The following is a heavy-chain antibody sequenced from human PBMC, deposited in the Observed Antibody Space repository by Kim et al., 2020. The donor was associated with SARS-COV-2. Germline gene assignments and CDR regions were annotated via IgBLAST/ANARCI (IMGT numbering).Heavy chain of an antibody. V-gene: IGHV3-30*10. CDR3: ARDLFGDNSCDY. D-gene: IGHD3-10*01. Sequence: YTDGVKGRFRVSSDSSKSTVYLEMNSLRGDDTAVYYCARDLFGDNSCDYWGQGTLVTVSS. J-gene: IGHJ4*02.